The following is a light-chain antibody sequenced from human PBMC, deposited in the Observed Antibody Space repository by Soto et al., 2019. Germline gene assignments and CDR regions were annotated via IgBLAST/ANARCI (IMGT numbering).Light chain of an antibody. CDR3: ATWDDSLRIWV. CDR1: RSNIGSNS. J-gene: IGLJ3*02. V-gene: IGLV1-47*02. Sequence: QSVLTQPPSASETPGQRITISCSGSRSNIGSNSVYWYQQLSGTAPKLLIYTNSQRPSGVPERFSGAKSGTSASLAISGLRSEDEADYYCATWDDSLRIWVFGGGTKVTDL. CDR2: TNS.